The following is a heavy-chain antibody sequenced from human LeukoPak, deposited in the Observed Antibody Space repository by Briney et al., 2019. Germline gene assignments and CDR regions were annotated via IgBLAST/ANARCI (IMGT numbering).Heavy chain of an antibody. J-gene: IGHJ5*02. CDR1: GFTFSSYW. CDR3: ARDGRGYYL. Sequence: GGSLRLFCAASGFTFSSYWMSWFRQAPGRGLDWVANIKQDGSEKYYVDSVKGRFTISRDNAKNSLYLQMNSLRAEDTAVYYCARDGRGYYLWGQGTLVTVSS. V-gene: IGHV3-7*01. D-gene: IGHD3-22*01. CDR2: IKQDGSEK.